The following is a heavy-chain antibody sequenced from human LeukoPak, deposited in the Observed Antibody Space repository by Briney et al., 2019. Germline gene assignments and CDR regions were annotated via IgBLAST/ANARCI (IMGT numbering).Heavy chain of an antibody. D-gene: IGHD6-13*01. CDR3: AKEVGYPAYYYYYYYMDV. V-gene: IGHV3-30*18. CDR1: GFTFSSYG. J-gene: IGHJ6*03. Sequence: QSGGSLRLSCAASGFTFSSYGMHWVRQAPGKGLEWVAVISYDGSNKYYADSVKGRFTISRDNSKNTLYLQMNSLRAEDTAVYYCAKEVGYPAYYYYYYYMDVWGKGTTVTVSS. CDR2: ISYDGSNK.